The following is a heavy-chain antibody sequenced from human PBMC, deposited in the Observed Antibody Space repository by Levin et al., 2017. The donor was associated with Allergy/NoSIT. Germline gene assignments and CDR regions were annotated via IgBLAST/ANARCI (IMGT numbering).Heavy chain of an antibody. CDR2: IWHDGSEK. J-gene: IGHJ4*02. V-gene: IGHV3-33*01. CDR1: GFTFRSYG. Sequence: LSLTCAASGFTFRSYGMHWVRPAPGKGLEWVAVIWHDGSEKYYADSVKGRFTISRDNSKNTLDLQMNSLRADDTAVYYCARGRLQRYYYDSSGYAGDYWGQGTLVTVSS. CDR3: ARGRLQRYYYDSSGYAGDY. D-gene: IGHD3-22*01.